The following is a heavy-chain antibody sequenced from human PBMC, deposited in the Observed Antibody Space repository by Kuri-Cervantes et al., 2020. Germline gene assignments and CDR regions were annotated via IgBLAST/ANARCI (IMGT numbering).Heavy chain of an antibody. CDR1: GYTFTSYD. Sequence: ASVKVSCKASGYTFTSYDINWVRQATGQGLEWMGWMNPNSGSTSYAQKFQGRVTMTRDTSTSTVYMELSSLRSEDTAVYYCARDLTSEGDGYNSYYYYGMDVWGQGTTVTVSS. CDR2: MNPNSGST. D-gene: IGHD5-24*01. J-gene: IGHJ6*02. V-gene: IGHV1-8*01. CDR3: ARDLTSEGDGYNSYYYYGMDV.